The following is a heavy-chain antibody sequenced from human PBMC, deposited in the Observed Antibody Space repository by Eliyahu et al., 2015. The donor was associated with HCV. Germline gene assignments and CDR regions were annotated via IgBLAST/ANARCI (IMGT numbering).Heavy chain of an antibody. CDR3: AHGHVDTAPFDY. Sequence: QSTLKESGPTLVQPTQTLTLTCTYSGFSLSVGGVGVGWIRQPPGKALEWLGLIYFNDVKRYSPSLRTRLTITKDTSKREVVLTLTNVDPQDTATYYCAHGHVDTAPFDYWGPGIMVTVSS. D-gene: IGHD5-18*01. CDR2: IYFNDVK. V-gene: IGHV2-5*01. J-gene: IGHJ4*02. CDR1: GFSLSVGGVG.